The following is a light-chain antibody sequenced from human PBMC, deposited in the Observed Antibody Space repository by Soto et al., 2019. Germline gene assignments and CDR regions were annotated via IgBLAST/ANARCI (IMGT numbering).Light chain of an antibody. J-gene: IGKJ3*01. Sequence: EIVLKQSPATLSLSPGERATLSCRASQSVSSYLAWYQQKPGQAPRLLIYDASNRATGIPARFSGSGSGSEFTLTIISLEPEDFVVFYCQQRSNWPLFTFGPGTKVDIK. CDR3: QQRSNWPLFT. V-gene: IGKV3-11*02. CDR2: DAS. CDR1: QSVSSY.